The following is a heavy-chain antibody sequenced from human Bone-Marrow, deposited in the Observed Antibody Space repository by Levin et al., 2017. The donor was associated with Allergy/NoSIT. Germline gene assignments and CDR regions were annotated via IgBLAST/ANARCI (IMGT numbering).Heavy chain of an antibody. CDR2: IRSKANSYAT. Sequence: GESLKISCAASGFTFSGSAMHWVRQASGKGLEWVGRIRSKANSYATAYAASVKGRFTISRDDSKNTAYLQMNSLKTEDTAVYYCTRLGQLADPFDYWGQGTLVTVSS. CDR3: TRLGQLADPFDY. J-gene: IGHJ4*02. D-gene: IGHD6-6*01. V-gene: IGHV3-73*01. CDR1: GFTFSGSA.